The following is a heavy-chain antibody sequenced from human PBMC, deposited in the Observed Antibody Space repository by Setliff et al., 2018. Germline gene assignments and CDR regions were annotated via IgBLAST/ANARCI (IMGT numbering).Heavy chain of an antibody. J-gene: IGHJ4*02. CDR1: GASITNINYY. Sequence: SETLSLTCTVSGASITNINYYWGLIRQPPGKGLEWIGSIYDSGKTYYNPSLKSRVTISVDTSKKQFSLKLNSVTAADTAVYYCATCRYQVPYDYWGQGTLVTVSS. V-gene: IGHV4-39*01. CDR2: IYDSGKT. D-gene: IGHD2-2*01. CDR3: ATCRYQVPYDY.